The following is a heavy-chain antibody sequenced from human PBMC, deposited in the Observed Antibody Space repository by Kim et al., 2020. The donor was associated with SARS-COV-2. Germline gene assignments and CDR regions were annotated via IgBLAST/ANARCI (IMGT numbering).Heavy chain of an antibody. V-gene: IGHV3-30*07. J-gene: IGHJ5*02. D-gene: IGHD7-27*01. CDR3: ARDGVRLKLGGDWFDP. Sequence: SVKGRITISRYNAQNTLYLQMNSLRAENTAVYYCARDGVRLKLGGDWFDPWGQGTLVTVSS.